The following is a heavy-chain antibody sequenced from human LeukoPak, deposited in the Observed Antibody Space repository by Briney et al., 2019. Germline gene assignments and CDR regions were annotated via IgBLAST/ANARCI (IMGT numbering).Heavy chain of an antibody. CDR3: ARDRLLRYFDQTGGPYNWFDP. CDR2: IYYSGST. J-gene: IGHJ5*02. D-gene: IGHD3-9*01. CDR1: GGSISSGGHY. V-gene: IGHV4-31*03. Sequence: PSETLSLTCTVSGGSISSGGHYWSWIRQHPGKGLEWIGYIYYSGSTYYNPSLKSRVTISVDTSKNQFSLKLSSVTAADTAVYYCARDRLLRYFDQTGGPYNWFDPWGQGTLVTVSS.